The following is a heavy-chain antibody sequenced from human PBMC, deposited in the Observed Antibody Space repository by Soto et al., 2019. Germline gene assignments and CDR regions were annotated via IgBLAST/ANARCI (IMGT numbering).Heavy chain of an antibody. V-gene: IGHV3-23*01. CDR1: GLSFCSFG. CDR3: VQCLSPSSSSPLYSLYYRMDA. Sequence: GGSRRLSCAACGLSFCSFGMNSVRQAPGEGLEWVRGISARDHTTYPAASVKGRFTIYRDKSKNTLYLQMNSLSADDTALPYCVQCLSPSSSSPLYSLYYRMDASRQGPTVTAYS. D-gene: IGHD6-6*01. J-gene: IGHJ6*02. CDR2: ISARDHTT.